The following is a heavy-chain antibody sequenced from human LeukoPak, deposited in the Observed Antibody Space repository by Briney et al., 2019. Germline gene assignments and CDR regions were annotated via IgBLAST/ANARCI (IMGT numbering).Heavy chain of an antibody. J-gene: IGHJ3*02. CDR3: AREKYYDSSGYYMGNTNDAFDI. V-gene: IGHV4-59*01. D-gene: IGHD3-22*01. Sequence: SETLSLTCTVSGGSISSYYWSWIRQPPGKGLEWIGYIYYSGSTNYNPSLKSRVTISVDTSKNQFSLKLSSVTAADTAVYYCAREKYYDSSGYYMGNTNDAFDIWGQGTMVTVSS. CDR1: GGSISSYY. CDR2: IYYSGST.